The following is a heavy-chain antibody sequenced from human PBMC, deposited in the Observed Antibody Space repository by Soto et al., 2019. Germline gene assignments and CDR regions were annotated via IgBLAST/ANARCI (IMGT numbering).Heavy chain of an antibody. V-gene: IGHV3-66*01. D-gene: IGHD3-22*01. Sequence: EVPLVESGGGLVQPGGSLRLSCAAYGFTVSSNYMSWVRQAPGTGLEWVSVIYSGGTTYYADSVKGRFTISGDNSKNTLYLQMNSRRAEETAVYYWALNGDSSDYRGWFVPWGQGTLVTVSS. CDR3: ALNGDSSDYRGWFVP. CDR2: IYSGGTT. CDR1: GFTVSSNY. J-gene: IGHJ5*02.